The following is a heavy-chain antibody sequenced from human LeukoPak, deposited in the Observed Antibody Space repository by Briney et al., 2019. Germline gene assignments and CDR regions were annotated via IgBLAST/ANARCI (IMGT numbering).Heavy chain of an antibody. CDR3: ASGSMFYDS. J-gene: IGHJ4*02. CDR1: GGSINNYY. Sequence: SETLSLTCTVSGGSINNYYWNWIRQPAGKGLEWIGHIYTSGSTKYNPSLKSRVTMSVDTSKNQFSLRLSSMTAADTAVYYCASGSMFYDSWGQGTLVAVSS. D-gene: IGHD3-10*02. CDR2: IYTSGST. V-gene: IGHV4-4*07.